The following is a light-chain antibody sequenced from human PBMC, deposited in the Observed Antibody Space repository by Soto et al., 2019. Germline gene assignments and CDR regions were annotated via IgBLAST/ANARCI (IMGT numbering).Light chain of an antibody. CDR2: DAS. CDR3: QQYKTYPWT. V-gene: IGKV1-5*01. CDR1: QSISTW. Sequence: DIQMTPSPSPLSASIGDRVTITCRASQSISTWLAWYQQKPGQAPKLLIYDASSLQSGVPSMFSGRGSGTEFTLTINSLQPDDFATYHCQQYKTYPWTFGRGTRGEIK. J-gene: IGKJ1*01.